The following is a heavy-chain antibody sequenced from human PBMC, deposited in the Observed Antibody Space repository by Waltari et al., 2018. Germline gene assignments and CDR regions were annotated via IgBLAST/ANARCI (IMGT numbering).Heavy chain of an antibody. V-gene: IGHV4-38-2*01. D-gene: IGHD5-12*01. CDR1: GYHISSGYY. Sequence: QMLLQESGPELVKPSETLSLTCDVSGYHISSGYYWGWIRQPPGQGMEWIGKIYQSGSTFYNPSLKSRVTISVDTSKNQFTLKLSSVTAADTAVYYCARIDYIGYCDFWGRGTLVTVSS. J-gene: IGHJ4*02. CDR3: ARIDYIGYCDF. CDR2: IYQSGST.